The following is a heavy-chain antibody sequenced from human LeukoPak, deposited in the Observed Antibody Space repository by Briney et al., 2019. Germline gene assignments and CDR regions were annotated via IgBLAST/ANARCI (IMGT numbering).Heavy chain of an antibody. CDR1: GFTFSSYT. V-gene: IGHV3-21*01. CDR3: ASLNVGVYPPA. Sequence: GGSLRLSCAASGFTFSSYTMNWVRQAPGKGLEWVSSITRSSNYRYYSDSMKGRFTISRDNAKKSLYLQMNSLRAEDTAVYYCASLNVGVYPPAWGQGTLVTVSS. CDR2: ITRSSNYR. D-gene: IGHD5/OR15-5a*01. J-gene: IGHJ5*02.